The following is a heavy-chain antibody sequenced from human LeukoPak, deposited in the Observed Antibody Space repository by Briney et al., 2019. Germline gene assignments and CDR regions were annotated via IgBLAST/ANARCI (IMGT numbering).Heavy chain of an antibody. Sequence: PSETLSLTCAVYGGSFSGYYWSWIRQPPGKGLEWIGEINHSGSTNYNPSLKSQVTISVDTSKNQFSLKLSSVTAADTAVYYCARGPDEGAFDIWGQGTMVTVSS. J-gene: IGHJ3*02. CDR2: INHSGST. CDR3: ARGPDEGAFDI. CDR1: GGSFSGYY. V-gene: IGHV4-34*01.